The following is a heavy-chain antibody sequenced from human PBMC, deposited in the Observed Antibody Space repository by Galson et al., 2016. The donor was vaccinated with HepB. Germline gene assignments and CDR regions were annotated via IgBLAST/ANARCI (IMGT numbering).Heavy chain of an antibody. J-gene: IGHJ4*02. CDR1: GFSLNTNGVG. CDR3: VDKALGWYYFDY. V-gene: IGHV2-5*02. Sequence: ALVKPTQTLTLTCTFSGFSLNTNGVGVGWIRQPPGKALEWLAVIYWVDDKRYSPSLKNRLTITKDTSKNQVLLTLTNMAPVDTATYYCVDKALGWYYFDYSGQGTLVTVST. CDR2: IYWVDDK.